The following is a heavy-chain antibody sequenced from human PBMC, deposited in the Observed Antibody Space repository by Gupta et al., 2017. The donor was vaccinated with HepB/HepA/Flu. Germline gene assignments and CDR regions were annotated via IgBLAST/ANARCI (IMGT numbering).Heavy chain of an antibody. CDR1: GAPISSFY. V-gene: IGHV4-59*01. CDR2: LHNSGGN. CDR3: ARGENCRGTECYRPLDY. D-gene: IGHD2-15*01. J-gene: IGHJ4*02. Sequence: HLQESGLALAKPSETLPPTCSVSGAPISSFYWNWVRQAPHKGLEWIASLHNSGGNNYTGRLNDNLSFKDRLTLSVDSFRNQFSLQLTSVTTADTAVYFCARGENCRGTECYRPLDYWGQGILVTVS.